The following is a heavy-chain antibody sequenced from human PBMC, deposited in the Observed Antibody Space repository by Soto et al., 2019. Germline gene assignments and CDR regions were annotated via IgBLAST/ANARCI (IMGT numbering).Heavy chain of an antibody. V-gene: IGHV5-51*01. J-gene: IGHJ3*02. CDR1: GYSFTSYL. Sequence: PGESLKISCKGSGYSFTSYLIGWVRQMPVKGLEWMGITYPGDSDTRYSPSFQGQVTISADKSISTAYLQWSSLKASDTAMYYCARRYYYDSSGFNDAFDIWGQRTMVPV. CDR2: TYPGDSDT. D-gene: IGHD3-22*01. CDR3: ARRYYYDSSGFNDAFDI.